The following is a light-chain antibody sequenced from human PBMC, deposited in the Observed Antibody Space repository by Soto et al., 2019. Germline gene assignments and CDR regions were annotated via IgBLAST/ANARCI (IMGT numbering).Light chain of an antibody. CDR2: DAY. Sequence: EISFTRSPGTLSLSPVERATLSCVAGQSISSSYLAWYQQKPGQAPRLLIYDAYNRATGIPPRFSGSGSGTDFTLTISSLEPEDSAVYYCQQRHMWPITFGRGTRLEIK. J-gene: IGKJ5*01. CDR1: QSISSSY. CDR3: QQRHMWPIT. V-gene: IGKV3D-20*02.